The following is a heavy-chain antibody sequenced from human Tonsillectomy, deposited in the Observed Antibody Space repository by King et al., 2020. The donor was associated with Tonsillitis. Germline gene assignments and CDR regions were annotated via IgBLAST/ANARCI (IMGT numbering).Heavy chain of an antibody. J-gene: IGHJ4*02. D-gene: IGHD2-2*01. V-gene: IGHV5-51*01. CDR2: IYPGDSDT. CDR3: ARPAGYCSSTSAGCYFEY. CDR1: GYSFTSYW. Sequence: VQLVESGAEVKKPGESLKISCKGSGYSFTSYWIGWVRQMPGKGLDLMGIIYPGDSDTRYSPSFQGQVTFSADKSLSTAYLQWSSLKASDTAIYYCARPAGYCSSTSAGCYFEYWGQGTLVTVSS.